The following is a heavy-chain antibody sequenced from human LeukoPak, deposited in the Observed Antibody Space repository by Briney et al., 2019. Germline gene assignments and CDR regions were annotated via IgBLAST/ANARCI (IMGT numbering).Heavy chain of an antibody. CDR2: IYSGGGTTK. D-gene: IGHD2-2*01. CDR1: GLTFRNYG. CDR3: VVILVPGGVWHFDL. V-gene: IGHV3-33*03. J-gene: IGHJ2*01. Sequence: PGGSLRLSCVASGLTFRNYGFHWVRQAPGKGLEWVAIIYSGGGTTKYYAESLKDRFTITRDDYRDTLYLQMNSLRAEDTAVYYCVVILVPGGVWHFDLWGRGTLVTVSS.